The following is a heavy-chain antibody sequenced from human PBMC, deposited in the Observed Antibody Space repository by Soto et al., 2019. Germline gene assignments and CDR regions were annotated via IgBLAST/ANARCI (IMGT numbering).Heavy chain of an antibody. CDR1: GGSFSGYC. J-gene: IGHJ6*02. Sequence: QVQLQQWGAGLLKPSETLSLTCAVYGGSFSGYCWTWIRQAPGKGLEWIGEINHCGGPNYTSSSKSRVTISVATSKNQFSLILYSVTAAHTAVYYCARDRQYYQFWSGCQNAGPCAMDVWGQGTTVTVSS. CDR2: INHCGGP. V-gene: IGHV4-34*02. D-gene: IGHD3-3*02. CDR3: ARDRQYYQFWSGCQNAGPCAMDV.